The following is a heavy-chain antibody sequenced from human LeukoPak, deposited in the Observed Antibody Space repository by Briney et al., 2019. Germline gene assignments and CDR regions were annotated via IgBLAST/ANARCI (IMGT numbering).Heavy chain of an antibody. D-gene: IGHD4-23*01. Sequence: PSETLSLTCTVSGGSISSSSYYWGWIRQPPGKGLEVIGSIYYSGSTYYNPSLKSRVTISVDTSSNQFSLKLSSVPAADTAVYYCARDQTQYFDYWGQGTLVTVSS. CDR3: ARDQTQYFDY. CDR1: GGSISSSSYY. V-gene: IGHV4-39*07. J-gene: IGHJ4*02. CDR2: IYYSGST.